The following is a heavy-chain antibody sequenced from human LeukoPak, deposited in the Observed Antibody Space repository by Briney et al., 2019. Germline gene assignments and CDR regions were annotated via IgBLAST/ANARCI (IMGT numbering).Heavy chain of an antibody. J-gene: IGHJ4*02. D-gene: IGHD6-19*01. V-gene: IGHV3-48*02. CDR2: ISSSGSTI. CDR3: SRVDLSSGADY. Sequence: PGGSLRLSCAASGFTFSSYSMNWVRQAPGKGLEWLSYISSSGSTIYYADSVKGRFTMSRDNAKNSLSLQMSSLRDGDTAVYYCSRVDLSSGADYWGQGTLVTVSS. CDR1: GFTFSSYS.